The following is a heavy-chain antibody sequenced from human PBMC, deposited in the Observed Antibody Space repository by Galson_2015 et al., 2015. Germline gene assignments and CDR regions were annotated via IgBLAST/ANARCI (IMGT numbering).Heavy chain of an antibody. CDR1: GFTFRNHA. CDR2: ISGSGGST. J-gene: IGHJ4*02. D-gene: IGHD1-26*01. Sequence: SLRLSCAASGFTFRNHAMSWVRQAPGKGLEWVSGISGSGGSTNYADSVKGRFTISRDNSKNTLYLQMNSLRAEDTAVYYCAKDISVSYARDFDYWGQGTLVTVSS. CDR3: AKDISVSYARDFDY. V-gene: IGHV3-23*01.